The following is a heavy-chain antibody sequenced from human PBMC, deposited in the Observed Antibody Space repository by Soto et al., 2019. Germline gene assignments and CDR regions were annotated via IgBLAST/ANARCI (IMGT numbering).Heavy chain of an antibody. J-gene: IGHJ6*02. Sequence: PGGSLRLSCVASGFTFSSYAMSWVRQAPGMGLEWVSAIHASGGTHYTNSVKGRFTISRDNSKNTLYLQMNSLRAEDTAVYYCAKDLFGDIVVVVAATGPIIYGMDVWGQGTTVTVSS. CDR2: IHASGGT. CDR3: AKDLFGDIVVVVAATGPIIYGMDV. D-gene: IGHD2-15*01. V-gene: IGHV3-23*01. CDR1: GFTFSSYA.